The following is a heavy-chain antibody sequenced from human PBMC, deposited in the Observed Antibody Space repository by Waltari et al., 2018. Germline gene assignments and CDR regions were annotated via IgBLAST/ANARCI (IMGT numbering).Heavy chain of an antibody. CDR1: GFTVSDYY. CDR3: ARDEYSYSY. J-gene: IGHJ4*02. Sequence: QVQLVESGGGLVGPGGSLRLSCAASGFTVSDYYMTWIRPAPGKGLEWVAYIADSNAMYYADSVKGRFTMSRDNAKNSLHLQMDSLRAEDAGVYYCARDEYSYSYWGQGTLVTVSS. V-gene: IGHV3-11*01. D-gene: IGHD5-18*01. CDR2: IADSNAM.